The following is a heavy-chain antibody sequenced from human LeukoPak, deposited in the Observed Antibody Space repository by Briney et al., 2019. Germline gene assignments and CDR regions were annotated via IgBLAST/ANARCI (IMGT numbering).Heavy chain of an antibody. CDR3: ARDQGWGDWYFDL. V-gene: IGHV4-4*07. Sequence: PSETLSLTCTVSGGSISSYYWSWIRQPAGKGLEWIGRIYTSGSTNYNPSLKSRVTMSVDTSKNQFSLKLNSLTAADTAVYFCARDQGWGDWYFDLWGRGTLVTVSS. J-gene: IGHJ2*01. D-gene: IGHD3-10*01. CDR2: IYTSGST. CDR1: GGSISSYY.